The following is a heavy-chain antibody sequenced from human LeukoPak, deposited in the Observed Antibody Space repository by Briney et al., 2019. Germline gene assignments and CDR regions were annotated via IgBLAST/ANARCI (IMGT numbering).Heavy chain of an antibody. CDR2: INVGNGHT. D-gene: IGHD3-22*01. J-gene: IGHJ5*02. CDR3: ARDYYDSSGARWFDP. CDR1: GYIFTNYA. V-gene: IGHV1-3*03. Sequence: ASVKVSCKTSGYIFTNYAMHWVRQAPGQGLEFMGWINVGNGHTKYSQDFQGRVTITRDTSATSVYMEVSSLRTADMAVYFCARDYYDSSGARWFDPWGQGTLVTATS.